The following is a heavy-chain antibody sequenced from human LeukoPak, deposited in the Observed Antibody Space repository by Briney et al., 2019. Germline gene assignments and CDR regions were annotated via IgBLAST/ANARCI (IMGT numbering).Heavy chain of an antibody. CDR2: ISSRSTYI. V-gene: IGHV3-21*01. Sequence: PGGSLRLSCAASGFTFSSYSMNWVRQAPGKGLEWVSSISSRSTYIYHADSVKGRFTISRDNAKNSLFLQMNSLRAEDTAVYFCAKSTHAVMAMMDVWGKGTTVTVSS. D-gene: IGHD3-16*01. J-gene: IGHJ6*04. CDR3: AKSTHAVMAMMDV. CDR1: GFTFSSYS.